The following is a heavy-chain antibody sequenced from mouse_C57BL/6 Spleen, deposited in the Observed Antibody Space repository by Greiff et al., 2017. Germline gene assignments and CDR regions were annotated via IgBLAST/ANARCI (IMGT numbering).Heavy chain of an antibody. D-gene: IGHD1-1*01. CDR1: GFNIQDYY. Sequence: VQLQQSGAELVRPGASVKLSCTASGFNIQDYYMHWVKQRPEQGLEWIGRIDPEDGDTEYAPKFQGKATMTADTSSNTAYLQLSSLTSEDTAVYYCTTDYYGSSYQYYYAMDYWGQGTSVTVSS. CDR2: IDPEDGDT. CDR3: TTDYYGSSYQYYYAMDY. J-gene: IGHJ4*01. V-gene: IGHV14-1*01.